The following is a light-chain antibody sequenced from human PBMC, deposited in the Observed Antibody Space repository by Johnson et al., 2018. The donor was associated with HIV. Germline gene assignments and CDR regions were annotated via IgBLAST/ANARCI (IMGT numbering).Light chain of an antibody. CDR3: GTWDRSLSPHYV. J-gene: IGLJ1*01. V-gene: IGLV1-51*02. Sequence: QSVLTQPPSVSAAPGQKVTISCSGSSSNIGNNYVSWFQQLPGTAPKLLIYENNKRPSGIPDRFSGSKSGTSATPDITGLQTGDEAAYYCGTWDRSLSPHYVFGTGTQVTVL. CDR1: SSNIGNNY. CDR2: ENN.